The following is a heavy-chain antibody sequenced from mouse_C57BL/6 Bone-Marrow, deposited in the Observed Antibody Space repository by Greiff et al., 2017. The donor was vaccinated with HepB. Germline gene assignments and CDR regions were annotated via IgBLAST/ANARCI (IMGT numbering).Heavy chain of an antibody. D-gene: IGHD2-4*01. CDR3: AWDYDSYWYFDV. V-gene: IGHV1-7*01. CDR1: GYTFTSYW. J-gene: IGHJ1*03. CDR2: INPSSGYT. Sequence: QVQLQQSGAELAKPGASVKLSCKASGYTFTSYWMHWVKQRPGQGLEWIGYINPSSGYTKYNQKFKDKATLTADKSSSTAHMQLSSLTYEDSAVYYCAWDYDSYWYFDVWGTGTTVTVSS.